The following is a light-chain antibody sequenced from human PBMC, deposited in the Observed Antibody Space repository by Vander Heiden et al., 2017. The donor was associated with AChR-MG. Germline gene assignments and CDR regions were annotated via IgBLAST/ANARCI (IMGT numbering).Light chain of an antibody. CDR3: CSYAGSYTYVV. V-gene: IGLV2-11*01. J-gene: IGLJ2*01. CDR2: AVT. Sequence: QSALTQPRSVSGSPGQSVTVACTGTSSDVGGYPYVSWYQQHPGKVPNLMIYAVTKRPSGVPDRFSGSKSGNTASLPISGLRPEDEADYYCCSYAGSYTYVVFGGGTKLTVL. CDR1: SSDVGGYPY.